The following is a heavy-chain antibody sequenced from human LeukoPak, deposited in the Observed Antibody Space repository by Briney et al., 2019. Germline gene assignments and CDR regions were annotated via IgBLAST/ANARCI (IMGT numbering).Heavy chain of an antibody. Sequence: SETLSLTCTVSGGSISSYYWSWIRRPAGKGLERIGRIYTSGSTNYNPSLKSRVTMSVDTSKNQFSLKLSSVTAADTAVYYCARGSNLAVAGFDYWGQGTLVTVSS. J-gene: IGHJ4*02. CDR1: GGSISSYY. V-gene: IGHV4-4*07. CDR3: ARGSNLAVAGFDY. D-gene: IGHD6-19*01. CDR2: IYTSGST.